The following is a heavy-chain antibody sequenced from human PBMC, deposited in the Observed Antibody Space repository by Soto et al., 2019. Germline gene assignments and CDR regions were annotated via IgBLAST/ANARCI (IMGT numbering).Heavy chain of an antibody. CDR1: GFTFSSYA. CDR2: ISGSGGST. J-gene: IGHJ6*02. D-gene: IGHD6-6*01. CDR3: AKWGGSSSPSYYYYGMDV. V-gene: IGHV3-23*01. Sequence: GGSLRLSCAASGFTFSSYAMSWVRQAPGKGLEWVSAISGSGGSTYYADSVKGRFTISRDNSKNTLYLHMNSLRAEDTAVYNFAKWGGSSSPSYYYYGMDVWVQGTTVTVSS.